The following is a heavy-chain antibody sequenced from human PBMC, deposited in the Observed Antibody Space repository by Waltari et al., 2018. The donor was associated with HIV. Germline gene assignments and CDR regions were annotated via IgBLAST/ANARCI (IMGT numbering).Heavy chain of an antibody. D-gene: IGHD3-22*01. J-gene: IGHJ4*02. CDR3: ARDLAVGYYDSSGYVDY. Sequence: QVQLVQSGSEVKKPGDSVKVSCKASGYTFTGYYMHWVRQDPGQGLEWMGWINPNSGGTNYAQKFQGRVTMTRDTSSSTAYMELSRLRSDDTAVYYCARDLAVGYYDSSGYVDYWGQGTLVTVSS. CDR1: GYTFTGYY. CDR2: INPNSGGT. V-gene: IGHV1-2*02.